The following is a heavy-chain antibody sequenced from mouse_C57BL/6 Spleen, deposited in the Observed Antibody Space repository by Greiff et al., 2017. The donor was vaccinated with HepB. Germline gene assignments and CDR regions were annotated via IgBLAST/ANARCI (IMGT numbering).Heavy chain of an antibody. Sequence: QVQLQHSGAELARPGASVKLSCKASGYTFTSYGISWVKQRTGQGLEWIGEIYPRSGNTYYNEKFKGKATLTADKSSSTAYMELRSLTSEDSAVYFCARFRDGYPFAYWGQGTLVTVSA. V-gene: IGHV1-81*01. D-gene: IGHD2-3*01. CDR2: IYPRSGNT. CDR1: GYTFTSYG. CDR3: ARFRDGYPFAY. J-gene: IGHJ3*01.